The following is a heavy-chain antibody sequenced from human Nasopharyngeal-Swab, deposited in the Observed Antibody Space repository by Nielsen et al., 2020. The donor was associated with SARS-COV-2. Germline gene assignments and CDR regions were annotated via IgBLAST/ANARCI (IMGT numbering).Heavy chain of an antibody. CDR1: GCSISSYY. J-gene: IGHJ4*02. CDR2: IYYSVST. D-gene: IGHD3-3*01. CDR3: ARILTIFGVVASYYFDY. Sequence: GSLRLSCTVAGCSISSYYWSWIRQLQGKGLEWIGYIYYSVSTNYNPSLKSRVTISVDTSTNQFSLKLSSVTAADTAVYYCARILTIFGVVASYYFDYWGQGTLVTASS. V-gene: IGHV4-59*01.